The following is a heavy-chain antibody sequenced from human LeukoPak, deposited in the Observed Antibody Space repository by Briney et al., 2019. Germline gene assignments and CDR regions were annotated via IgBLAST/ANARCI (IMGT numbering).Heavy chain of an antibody. V-gene: IGHV3-23*01. D-gene: IGHD3-3*01. J-gene: IGHJ5*02. CDR1: GFTFSIYA. CDR2: ISGSGATT. CDR3: AKEHEFLGGYHAS. Sequence: PGGSLRLSCASSGFTFSIYAMSWVRQAPGKGLALVSAISGSGATTYYTDSVKGRFTISRDNSKHTLYLQMNSLRAEDTAVYYFAKEHEFLGGYHASWGQGTLVTASS.